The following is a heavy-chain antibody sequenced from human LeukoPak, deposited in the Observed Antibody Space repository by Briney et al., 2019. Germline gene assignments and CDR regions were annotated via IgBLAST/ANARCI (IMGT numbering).Heavy chain of an antibody. J-gene: IGHJ4*02. CDR2: ISYDGSNK. Sequence: GRSLRLSCAASGFTFSSYAMHWVRQAPGKGLEWVAVISYDGSNKYYADSVKGRFTISRDNPKNTLYLQMNSLRAEDTAVYYCARAPFDYWGQGTLVTVSS. CDR3: ARAPFDY. V-gene: IGHV3-30*01. CDR1: GFTFSSYA.